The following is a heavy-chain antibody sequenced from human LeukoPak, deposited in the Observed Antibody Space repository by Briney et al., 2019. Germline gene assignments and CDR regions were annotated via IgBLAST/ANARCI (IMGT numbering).Heavy chain of an antibody. J-gene: IGHJ4*02. CDR3: AREAYDSSGYYDY. V-gene: IGHV3-72*01. Sequence: PGGSLRLSCAASGFTLSDHYIDWVRQAPGKGLEWVGRSRDNGDTYITEYAAAVRGRFTASRDDSKNSVYLQMNSLKTEDTGVYYCAREAYDSSGYYDYWGQGTLVTVSS. CDR2: SRDNGDTYIT. CDR1: GFTLSDHY. D-gene: IGHD3-22*01.